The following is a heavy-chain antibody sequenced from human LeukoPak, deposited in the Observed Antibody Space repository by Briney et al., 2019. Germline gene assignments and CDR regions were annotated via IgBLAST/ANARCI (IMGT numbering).Heavy chain of an antibody. V-gene: IGHV3-48*03. CDR2: ITSSCSTI. CDR3: ARGGVFDI. J-gene: IGHJ3*02. Sequence: GGSLRLSCAASGFSFSSYEMNWVRQAPGKGLEWVSYITSSCSTIYYADSVKGRFTISRDNAKNSLYLQMNSLRAEDTAVYYCARGGVFDIWGQGTMVTVSS. CDR1: GFSFSSYE. D-gene: IGHD3-10*01.